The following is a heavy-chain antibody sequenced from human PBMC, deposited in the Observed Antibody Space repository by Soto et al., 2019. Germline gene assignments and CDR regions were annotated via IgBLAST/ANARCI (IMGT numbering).Heavy chain of an antibody. J-gene: IGHJ5*02. CDR3: ARENGSGSSPPWFDP. Sequence: EVQLVESGGGVVWPGGSLRLSCAASGFTFDDYGMSWVRQVPGKGLEWVSGSNSNGDKTGYADSVKGRFTISRDNAKNSLYLQMNSLRVEDTALYHCARENGSGSSPPWFDPWGQGTLVTVSS. CDR1: GFTFDDYG. D-gene: IGHD3-10*01. CDR2: SNSNGDKT. V-gene: IGHV3-20*01.